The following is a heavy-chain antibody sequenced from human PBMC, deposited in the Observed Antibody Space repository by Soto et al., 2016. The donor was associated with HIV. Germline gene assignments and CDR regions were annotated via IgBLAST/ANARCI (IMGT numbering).Heavy chain of an antibody. D-gene: IGHD6-13*01. Sequence: VQLVESGGGLVKPGGSLTLSCAASGFTLTDYSMNWIRQAPGKGLEWISSIIYRDSDTYYLGSVKGRFIISRDSAKNSVSLQMNSLRAEDTAVYYCARDPPPTYGSRYGMDVWGPRDQRSPSP. CDR2: IIYRDSDT. CDR1: GFTLTDYS. CDR3: ARDPPPTYGSRYGMDV. J-gene: IGHJ6*02. V-gene: IGHV3-11*05.